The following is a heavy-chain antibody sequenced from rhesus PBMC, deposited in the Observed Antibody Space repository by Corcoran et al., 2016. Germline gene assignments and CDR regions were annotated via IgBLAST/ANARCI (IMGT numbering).Heavy chain of an antibody. CDR1: GFTFSNYW. CDR2: IKNKADGETA. Sequence: EVQLVESGGGLVQPGGSLRLSCAGSGFTFSNYWMSWVRQPPGKGLDWVGRIKNKADGETAAYAESVKGRFTISRDDSKNTLYMQMNSLKTEDTAVYYCTAIAAAVDYWGQGVLVTVSS. CDR3: TAIAAAVDY. J-gene: IGHJ4*01. D-gene: IGHD6-25*01. V-gene: IGHV3-16*02.